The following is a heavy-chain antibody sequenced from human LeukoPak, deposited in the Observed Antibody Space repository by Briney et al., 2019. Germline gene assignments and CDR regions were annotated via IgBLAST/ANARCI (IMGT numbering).Heavy chain of an antibody. D-gene: IGHD3-3*01. CDR2: IKQDGSET. V-gene: IGHV3-7*01. J-gene: IGHJ6*03. CDR1: GFTFSSYW. CDR3: ASRYYDFWSGYYPYYYYYYMDV. Sequence: GGSLRLSCAASGFTFSSYWMSWVRQAPGKGLEWVANIKQDGSETYYVDSVKGRFTISRDNAKNSLYLQMNSLRAEDTAVYYCASRYYDFWSGYYPYYYYYYMDVWGKGTTVTVSS.